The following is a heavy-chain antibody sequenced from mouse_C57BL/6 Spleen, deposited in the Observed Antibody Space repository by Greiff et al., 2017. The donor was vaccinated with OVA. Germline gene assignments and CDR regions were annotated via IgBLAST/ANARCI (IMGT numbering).Heavy chain of an antibody. Sequence: DVKLVESGGGLVQPKGSLKLSCAASGFSFNTYAMNWVRQAPGKGLEWVARIRSKSNNYATYYADSVKDRFTISRDDSESMLYLQMNNLKTEDTAMYNCERHEGYDYDGYAMDYWGQGTSVTVSS. V-gene: IGHV10-1*01. J-gene: IGHJ4*01. D-gene: IGHD2-4*01. CDR1: GFSFNTYA. CDR2: IRSKSNNYAT. CDR3: ERHEGYDYDGYAMDY.